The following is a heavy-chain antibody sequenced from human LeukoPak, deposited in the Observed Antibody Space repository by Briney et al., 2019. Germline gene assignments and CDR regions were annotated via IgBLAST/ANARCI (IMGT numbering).Heavy chain of an antibody. D-gene: IGHD2-2*01. V-gene: IGHV1-2*02. CDR1: GYTFTGYY. CDR2: INPNSGGT. J-gene: IGHJ3*02. CDR3: ARGSIVVVPAATDAFDI. Sequence: GASVKVSCKASGYTFTGYYMHWVRRAPGQGLEWMGWINPNSGGTNYAQKFQGRVTMTRDTSISTAYMELSRLRSDDTAVYYCARGSIVVVPAATDAFDIWGQGTMVTVSS.